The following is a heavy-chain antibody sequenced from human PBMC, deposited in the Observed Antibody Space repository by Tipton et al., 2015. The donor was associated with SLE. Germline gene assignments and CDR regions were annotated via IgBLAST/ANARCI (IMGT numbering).Heavy chain of an antibody. CDR1: GGSISSYY. J-gene: IGHJ3*02. CDR2: IYYSGST. Sequence: LRLSCTVSGGSISSYYWSWIRQPPGKGLEWIGYIYYSGSTNYNPSLKSRVTISVDTSKNQFSLKLSSVTAADTAVYYCAANHDAFDIWGQGTMVTVSS. V-gene: IGHV4-59*01. D-gene: IGHD4/OR15-4a*01. CDR3: AANHDAFDI.